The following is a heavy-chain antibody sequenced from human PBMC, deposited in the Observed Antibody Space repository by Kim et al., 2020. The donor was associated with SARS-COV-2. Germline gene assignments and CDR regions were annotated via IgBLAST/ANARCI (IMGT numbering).Heavy chain of an antibody. CDR1: GFTFSSYA. CDR2: ISGSGGST. V-gene: IGHV3-23*01. CDR3: AKDPARVTIFGVVSHLGWFDP. Sequence: GGSLRLSCAASGFTFSSYAMSWVRQAPGKGLEWVSAISGSGGSTYYADSVKGRFTISRDNSKNTLYLQMNSLRAEDTAVYYCAKDPARVTIFGVVSHLGWFDPWGQGTLVTVSS. J-gene: IGHJ5*02. D-gene: IGHD3-3*01.